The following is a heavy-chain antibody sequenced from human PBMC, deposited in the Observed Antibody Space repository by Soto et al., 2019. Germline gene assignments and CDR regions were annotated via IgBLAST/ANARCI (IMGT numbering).Heavy chain of an antibody. J-gene: IGHJ5*02. CDR1: GGSFSGYY. Sequence: SETLSLTCAVYGGSFSGYYWSWIRQPPGKGLEWIGEINHSGSTNYNPSLKSRVTISVDTSKNQFSLKLSFVTAADTAVYYCARGLELAARPTNWFDPWGQGTLVTVSS. D-gene: IGHD6-6*01. CDR3: ARGLELAARPTNWFDP. CDR2: INHSGST. V-gene: IGHV4-34*01.